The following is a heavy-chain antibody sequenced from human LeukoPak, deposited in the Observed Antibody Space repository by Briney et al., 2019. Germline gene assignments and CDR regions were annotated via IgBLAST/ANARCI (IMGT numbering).Heavy chain of an antibody. V-gene: IGHV4-38-2*01. Sequence: PSETLSLTCAVSGYSISSGYYWGWIRQPPGKGLEWIGSIYHSGSTYYNPSLKSRVTISVDTSKNQFSLKLSSVTAADTAVYYCARLNDFWEDYWGQGTLVTASS. J-gene: IGHJ4*02. CDR2: IYHSGST. D-gene: IGHD3-3*01. CDR3: ARLNDFWEDY. CDR1: GYSISSGYY.